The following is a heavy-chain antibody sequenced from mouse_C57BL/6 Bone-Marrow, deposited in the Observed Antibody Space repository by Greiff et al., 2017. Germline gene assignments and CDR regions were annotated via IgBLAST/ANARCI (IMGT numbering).Heavy chain of an antibody. J-gene: IGHJ1*03. CDR2: ISPGDGDT. CDR1: GYAFSSSW. V-gene: IGHV1-82*01. D-gene: IGHD1-1*01. CDR3: ARNYYGSRYFDV. Sequence: VQLQQSGPELVKPGASVKISCKASGYAFSSSWMNWVKQRPGKGLEWIGRISPGDGDTNYNGKFKGKATLTADKSSNTAYMQLSSLTSEDSAFYVCARNYYGSRYFDVWGTGATVTVSS.